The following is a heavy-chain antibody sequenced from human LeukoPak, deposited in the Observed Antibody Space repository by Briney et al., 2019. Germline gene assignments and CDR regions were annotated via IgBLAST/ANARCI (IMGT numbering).Heavy chain of an antibody. D-gene: IGHD3-10*01. Sequence: GGSLRLSCSASGFTFSSYPMHWARQAPGKGLEWVSSISGSGGATYYADSVKGRFTISRDNSENTLYLQINSLRAEDTAVFYCAKNYGSGTYYNYFDSWGQGTLVTVSS. V-gene: IGHV3-23*01. CDR3: AKNYGSGTYYNYFDS. CDR1: GFTFSSYP. J-gene: IGHJ4*02. CDR2: ISGSGGAT.